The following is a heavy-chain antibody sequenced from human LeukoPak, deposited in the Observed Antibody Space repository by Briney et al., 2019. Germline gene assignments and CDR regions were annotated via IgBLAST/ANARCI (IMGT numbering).Heavy chain of an antibody. CDR3: ARDFAATPYYFDY. D-gene: IGHD6-25*01. Sequence: GGSLRLSCAASGFTFSDYYMSWIRQAPGKGLEWVSYISSSSSYIYYADSVKGRFTISRDNAKNSLYLQMNSLRAEDTAVYYCARDFAATPYYFDYWGQGTLVTVSA. V-gene: IGHV3-11*06. CDR1: GFTFSDYY. J-gene: IGHJ4*02. CDR2: ISSSSSYI.